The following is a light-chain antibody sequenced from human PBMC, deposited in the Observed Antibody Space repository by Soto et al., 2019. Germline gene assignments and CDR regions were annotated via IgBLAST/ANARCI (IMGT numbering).Light chain of an antibody. CDR1: SGHSSYA. Sequence: QPVLTQSPSASASLGASVKLTCTLSSGHSSYAIAWHQQQPEKGPRYLMNINSDGSHNKGDGIPDRFSGSSSGAERYLTISSRQSEDEADYYCQTWGTGVVVFGGGTKLTVL. CDR3: QTWGTGVVV. J-gene: IGLJ2*01. V-gene: IGLV4-69*01. CDR2: INSDGSH.